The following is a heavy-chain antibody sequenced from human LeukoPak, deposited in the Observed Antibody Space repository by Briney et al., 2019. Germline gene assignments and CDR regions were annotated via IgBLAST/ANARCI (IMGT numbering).Heavy chain of an antibody. CDR3: AREGCSSTSCYASGAFDI. CDR2: IIPIFGTA. V-gene: IGHV1-69*05. J-gene: IGHJ3*02. D-gene: IGHD2-2*01. Sequence: SVKVSCKASGGTFTSYAISGVRQAPGQGLEWMGGIIPIFGTANYAQRFQGRVTITTDESTSTAYMELSSLRSEDTAVYYCAREGCSSTSCYASGAFDIWGQGTMVTVSS. CDR1: GGTFTSYA.